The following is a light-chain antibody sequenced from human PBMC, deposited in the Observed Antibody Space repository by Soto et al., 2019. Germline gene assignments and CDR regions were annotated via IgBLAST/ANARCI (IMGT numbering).Light chain of an antibody. J-gene: IGKJ1*01. CDR2: GAS. CDR1: QSVRSNY. CDR3: QQYGSSPWT. V-gene: IGKV3-20*01. Sequence: EIVLTQSPGTLSLSPGERATLSCRASQSVRSNYLAWYRQTPGQAPRLLIYGASNRATGIPDRFSGSGSGTDFTLIISRLEPEDFALYYCQQYGSSPWTFGQGTTVEIK.